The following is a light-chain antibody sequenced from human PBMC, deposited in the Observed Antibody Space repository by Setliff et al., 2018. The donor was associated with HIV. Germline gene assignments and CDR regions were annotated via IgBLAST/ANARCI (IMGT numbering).Light chain of an antibody. Sequence: QSALTQPASVSGSPGQSITLSCTGTSSDVGGYNYVSWYQQHPDKAPKLMIYELSQRPSGVPDRFSGSKSGNTASLTVSGLQAEDEAGYYCASYAGDGVHDIYVFGTGTKVTV. CDR2: ELS. CDR1: SSDVGGYNY. CDR3: ASYAGDGVHDIYV. J-gene: IGLJ1*01. V-gene: IGLV2-8*01.